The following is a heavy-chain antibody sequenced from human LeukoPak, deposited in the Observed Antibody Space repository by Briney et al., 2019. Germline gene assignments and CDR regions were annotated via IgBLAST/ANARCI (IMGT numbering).Heavy chain of an antibody. Sequence: SETLSLTCTVSGGSISSGDYYWSWIRQPPGKGLEWIGYIYYSGSTYYNPSLKSRVTISVDTSKNQFSLKLSSVTAADTAVYYCARVDIVVVVAARRRSCYFDYWGQGTLVTVSS. CDR3: ARVDIVVVVAARRRSCYFDY. J-gene: IGHJ4*02. CDR1: GGSISSGDYY. CDR2: IYYSGST. V-gene: IGHV4-30-4*08. D-gene: IGHD2-15*01.